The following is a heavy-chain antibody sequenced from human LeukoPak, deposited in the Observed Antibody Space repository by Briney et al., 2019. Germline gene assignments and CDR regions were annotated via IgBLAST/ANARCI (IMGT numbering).Heavy chain of an antibody. Sequence: ASVKVSCKASGYTFTSYGISWVRQAPGQGLEWMGWISGNNDNPNYGQKFQGRFTVTTDSSTSTAYMELRNLRFDDTAAYYCARDGTSTDDYWGQGTLVTVSS. CDR3: ARDGTSTDDY. CDR2: ISGNNDNP. CDR1: GYTFTSYG. J-gene: IGHJ4*02. D-gene: IGHD2-2*01. V-gene: IGHV1-18*01.